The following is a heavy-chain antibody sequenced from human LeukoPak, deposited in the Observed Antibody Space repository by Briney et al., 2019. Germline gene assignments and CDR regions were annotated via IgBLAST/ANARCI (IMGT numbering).Heavy chain of an antibody. CDR1: GYTFTCHY. CDR2: INPNSGCT. D-gene: IGHD2-15*01. V-gene: IGHV1-2*02. Sequence: ASVKVSCKASGYTFTCHYMHWVRQAPGQGLEWVGWINPNSGCTNYAQKFQGRVTMTRDTSINTPYMELSRLRSDDTTVYYCAGPLVSSRGPYGMDVWGQGTTVTVSS. CDR3: AGPLVSSRGPYGMDV. J-gene: IGHJ6*02.